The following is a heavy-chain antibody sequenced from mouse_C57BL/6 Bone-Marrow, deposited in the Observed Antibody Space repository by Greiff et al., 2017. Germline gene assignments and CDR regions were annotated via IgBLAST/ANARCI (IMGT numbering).Heavy chain of an antibody. CDR3: ARGGLPYYAMDY. Sequence: EVKLMESGGGLVKPGGSLKLSCAASGFTFSSYAMSWVRQTPEKRLEWVATISDGGSYTYYPDNVKGRFTISSDNAKNNLYLQMSHLKSEDTAMYYCARGGLPYYAMDYWGQGTSVTVSS. D-gene: IGHD2-2*01. CDR1: GFTFSSYA. V-gene: IGHV5-4*03. CDR2: ISDGGSYT. J-gene: IGHJ4*01.